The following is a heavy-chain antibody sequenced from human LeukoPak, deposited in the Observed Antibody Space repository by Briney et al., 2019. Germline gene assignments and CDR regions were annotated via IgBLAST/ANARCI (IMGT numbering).Heavy chain of an antibody. CDR3: ARDFWSGYYVSYYYYYMDV. J-gene: IGHJ6*03. CDR1: GYTFTSYG. V-gene: IGHV1-18*01. D-gene: IGHD3-3*01. Sequence: ASVKVSCKASGYTFTSYGISWVRQAPGQGLEWMGWISAYNGNTNYAQKLQGRVTMTTDTSASTAYMELRSLRSDDTAVYYRARDFWSGYYVSYYYYYMDVWGKGTTVTVSS. CDR2: ISAYNGNT.